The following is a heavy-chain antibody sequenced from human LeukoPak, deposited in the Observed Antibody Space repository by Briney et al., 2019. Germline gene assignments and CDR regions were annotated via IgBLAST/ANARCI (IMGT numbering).Heavy chain of an antibody. CDR2: IYYSGST. CDR1: GVSISSYY. J-gene: IGHJ6*03. Sequence: SETLSRTCTVSGVSISSYYWSWIRQPPGKGLEWIGYIYYSGSTNYNPSLKSRVTISVDTSKNQFSLKLSSVTAADTAVYYCARDIGSRRIAAASYYYYMDVWGKGTTVTVSS. CDR3: ARDIGSRRIAAASYYYYMDV. V-gene: IGHV4-59*01. D-gene: IGHD6-6*01.